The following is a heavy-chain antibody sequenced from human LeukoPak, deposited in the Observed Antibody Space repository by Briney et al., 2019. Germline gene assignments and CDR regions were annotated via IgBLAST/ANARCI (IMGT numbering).Heavy chain of an antibody. V-gene: IGHV4-34*01. CDR2: VHYSGSA. CDR1: GGSFSGYY. D-gene: IGHD2-2*01. Sequence: PSETLSLTCAVYGGSFSGYYWSWIRQPPGKGLEWIGEVHYSGSANYNPSLKSRVTISVDTSKNQFSLTLTSVTAADTAVYYCARGRYCSSTSCYAHDAFDIWGQGTMVTVSS. J-gene: IGHJ3*02. CDR3: ARGRYCSSTSCYAHDAFDI.